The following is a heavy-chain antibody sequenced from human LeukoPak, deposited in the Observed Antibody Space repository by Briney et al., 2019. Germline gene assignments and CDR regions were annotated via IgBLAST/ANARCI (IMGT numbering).Heavy chain of an antibody. D-gene: IGHD3-3*01. CDR2: IIPIFGTA. V-gene: IGHV1-69*13. CDR3: ARGGRITIFGPFDY. Sequence: GASVKVSFKASGGTFSSYAISWVRQAPGQGLEWMGGIIPIFGTANYAQKFQGRVTITADESTSTAYMELSSLRSEDTAVYYCARGGRITIFGPFDYWGQGTLVTVSS. CDR1: GGTFSSYA. J-gene: IGHJ4*02.